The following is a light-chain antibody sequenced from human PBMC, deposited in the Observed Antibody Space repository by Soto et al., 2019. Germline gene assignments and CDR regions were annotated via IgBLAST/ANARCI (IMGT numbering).Light chain of an antibody. CDR1: SSDVGAYNY. Sequence: QSALTRPPSVSGSPGQSVTISCTGTSSDVGAYNYVSWYQQHPGKAPQLIIYEVNRRPSGVPDRFSGSKSGNTASLTVSGRQAEDETDYFCSSYEGSNNLLLFGGGTKLTVL. CDR3: SSYEGSNNLLL. CDR2: EVN. J-gene: IGLJ2*01. V-gene: IGLV2-8*01.